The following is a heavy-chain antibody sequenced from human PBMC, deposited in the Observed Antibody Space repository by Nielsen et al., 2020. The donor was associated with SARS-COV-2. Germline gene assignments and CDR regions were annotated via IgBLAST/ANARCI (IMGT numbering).Heavy chain of an antibody. Sequence: GGSLRLSCAASGFTFSNFAIHWVRQAPGKGLEWFAVLSYDGGDKKYADSVKGRFTISRDNSKNTLYLQMNSLRAEDTAVYYCAKDRAEIADYYFDYWGQGTLVTVSS. CDR2: LSYDGGDK. V-gene: IGHV3-30-3*01. D-gene: IGHD2/OR15-2a*01. J-gene: IGHJ4*02. CDR3: AKDRAEIADYYFDY. CDR1: GFTFSNFA.